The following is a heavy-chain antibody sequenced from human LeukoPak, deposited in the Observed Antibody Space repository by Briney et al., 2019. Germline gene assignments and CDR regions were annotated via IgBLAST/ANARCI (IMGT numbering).Heavy chain of an antibody. V-gene: IGHV3-7*03. J-gene: IGHJ1*01. CDR3: AKDDIVVVGGAEYFQH. CDR2: IKEDGSEQ. Sequence: GGSLRLSSAASGFTFSGYWMTWVRQAPGKGLEWVANIKEDGSEQYYVDSVKGRFTISRDNAKNSVYLQMNSLRAEDTAVYYCAKDDIVVVGGAEYFQHWGQGTLVTVSS. D-gene: IGHD2-15*01. CDR1: GFTFSGYW.